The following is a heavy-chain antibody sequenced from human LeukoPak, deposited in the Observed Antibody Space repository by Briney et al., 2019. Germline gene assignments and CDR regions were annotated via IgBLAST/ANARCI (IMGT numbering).Heavy chain of an antibody. D-gene: IGHD1-26*01. V-gene: IGHV4-4*07. CDR1: GASISNFY. CDR2: IHGSGSTNY. CDR3: ARGPTTRLKHFDY. J-gene: IGHJ4*02. Sequence: PSETLSLTCTVSGASISNFYWSWVRQPAGKGLEWIGRIHGSGSTNYNHNPSLNSRVTMTADTSKNEFSLELTSVTAADTAVYYCARGPTTRLKHFDYWGQGTLVTVSS.